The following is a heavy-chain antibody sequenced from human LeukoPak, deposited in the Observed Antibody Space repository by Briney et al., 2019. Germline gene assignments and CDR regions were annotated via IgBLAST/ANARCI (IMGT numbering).Heavy chain of an antibody. D-gene: IGHD4-17*01. J-gene: IGHJ4*02. Sequence: NPSETLSLTCTVSGGSISYGYWSWIRQPAGKGLEWIGRMHASVNTYYNPSLKSRVTLSIDTSKNQFSLKLTSVTAADTAVYYCAKHDYGDHWDYWGQGTLVTVSS. CDR3: AKHDYGDHWDY. CDR1: GGSISYGY. V-gene: IGHV4-4*07. CDR2: MHASVNT.